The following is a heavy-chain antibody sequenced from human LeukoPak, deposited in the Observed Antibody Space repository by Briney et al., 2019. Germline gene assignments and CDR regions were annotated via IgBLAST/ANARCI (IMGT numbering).Heavy chain of an antibody. CDR1: GYSISSSNW. CDR2: IYYSGST. Sequence: SETLSLTCAVSGYSISSSNWWGWIRQPPGKGLEWIGYIYYSGSTHYNPSLKSRVTMSVDTSKNQFSLKLSSVTAVDTAVYYCASKYCSGGSCYFDYWGQGTLVTVSS. J-gene: IGHJ4*02. CDR3: ASKYCSGGSCYFDY. D-gene: IGHD2-15*01. V-gene: IGHV4-28*01.